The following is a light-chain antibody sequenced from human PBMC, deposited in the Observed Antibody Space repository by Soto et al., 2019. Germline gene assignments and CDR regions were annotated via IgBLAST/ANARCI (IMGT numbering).Light chain of an antibody. CDR3: QQYNNWPPART. J-gene: IGKJ1*01. CDR2: GAS. V-gene: IGKV3-15*01. CDR1: QSVRSN. Sequence: EIVMTQSPATLSVSPGERATHTCRASQSVRSNLAWYQQEPGQAPRLLIYGASTRATGIPARFSGSGSGTEFTLTISSLQSEDFAIYFCQQYNNWPPARTFGQGTKVEIK.